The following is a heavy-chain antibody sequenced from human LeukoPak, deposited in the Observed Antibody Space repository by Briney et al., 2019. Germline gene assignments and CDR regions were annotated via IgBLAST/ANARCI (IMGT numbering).Heavy chain of an antibody. J-gene: IGHJ3*02. Sequence: GGSLRLSCAASGFTFSSYAMNWVRQAPGKGLEWVSSITSGSSYIYYANSVKGRFTISRDNAKNSLYLQMNSLRAEDTAVYYCAKGRWGLTINNFDIWGQGTMVTVSS. D-gene: IGHD3-9*01. CDR1: GFTFSSYA. V-gene: IGHV3-21*01. CDR3: AKGRWGLTINNFDI. CDR2: ITSGSSYI.